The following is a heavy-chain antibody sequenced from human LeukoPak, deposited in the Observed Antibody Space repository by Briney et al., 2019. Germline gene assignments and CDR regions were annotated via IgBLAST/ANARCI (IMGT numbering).Heavy chain of an antibody. Sequence: ASVKVSCKASGYTFTSYAMHWVRQAPGQGLEWRGWITPSGGTNYPQKFQGGVAITRDTSITTAYMDLSRLTSDDTAVYYCARDRYGDGFAHFDYWGQGALVTVSS. CDR3: ARDRYGDGFAHFDY. D-gene: IGHD5-24*01. V-gene: IGHV1-2*02. CDR1: GYTFTSYA. J-gene: IGHJ4*02. CDR2: ITPSGGT.